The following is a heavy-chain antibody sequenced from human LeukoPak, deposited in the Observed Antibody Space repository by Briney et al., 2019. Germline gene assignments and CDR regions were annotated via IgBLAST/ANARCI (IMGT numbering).Heavy chain of an antibody. CDR2: IYYSGST. J-gene: IGHJ4*02. V-gene: IGHV4-59*08. Sequence: SETLSLTCTVSGGSIHGYYWTWVRQPPEKGLEWIGFIYYSGSTQYNPSLKSRATILVDTSNNQFSLMLSSVTAADTAVYYCARHLRPGVAGFDYWGQGALVTVSS. D-gene: IGHD6-19*01. CDR1: GGSIHGYY. CDR3: ARHLRPGVAGFDY.